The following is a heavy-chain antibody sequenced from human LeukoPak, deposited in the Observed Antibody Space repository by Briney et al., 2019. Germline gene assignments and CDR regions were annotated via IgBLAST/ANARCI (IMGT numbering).Heavy chain of an antibody. CDR3: AKRSYYYYGMDV. CDR1: GFTFDDYA. CDR2: ISSNSGSI. J-gene: IGHJ6*02. V-gene: IGHV3-9*01. Sequence: PGGSLRLSCAASGFTFDDYAMHWVRQAPGKGLEWVSGISSNSGSIGYADSVKGRFTISRDNAKNSLYLQMNSLRAEDTALYYCAKRSYYYYGMDVWGQGTTVTVSS.